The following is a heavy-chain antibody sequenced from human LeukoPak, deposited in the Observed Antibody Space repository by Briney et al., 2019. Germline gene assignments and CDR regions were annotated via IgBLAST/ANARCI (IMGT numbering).Heavy chain of an antibody. CDR2: ISSSGSTL. V-gene: IGHV3-11*04. D-gene: IGHD4-23*01. CDR3: ARDYGGSSPFDS. CDR1: GITFSDYY. J-gene: IGHJ4*02. Sequence: GGSLRLSCAVSGITFSDYYMNWVRQAPGKGLEWVSYISSSGSTLYYADSVTGRFTISRDNANNSLYLQMTSLRAQDTAVYYCARDYGGSSPFDSWGQGTLDTVSS.